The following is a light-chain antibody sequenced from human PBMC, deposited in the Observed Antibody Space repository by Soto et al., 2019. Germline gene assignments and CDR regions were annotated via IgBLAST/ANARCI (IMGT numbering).Light chain of an antibody. V-gene: IGLV1-44*01. CDR2: SNN. CDR1: SSNIGSNT. J-gene: IGLJ1*01. Sequence: SVLAQPPSASGTPGQTATISCSGSSSNIGSNTVNWYQQLPGTAPKLLIYSNNQRPSGVPDRFSGSKYGTSASLAITGLQSEDEADYYCAAWDDSLSGFVFGTGTKVTVL. CDR3: AAWDDSLSGFV.